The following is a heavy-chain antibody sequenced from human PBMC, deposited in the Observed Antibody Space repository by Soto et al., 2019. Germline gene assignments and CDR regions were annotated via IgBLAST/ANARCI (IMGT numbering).Heavy chain of an antibody. CDR3: ARLFGITMVRGGDFDY. D-gene: IGHD3-10*01. V-gene: IGHV4-59*08. Sequence: SETLSLTCTVSGGSMNYYYWSWIRQSPGKGLEWIGYVYYSGTTYYNPSLKSRVTISVDTSKNQFSLKLSSVTAADTAVYYCARLFGITMVRGGDFDYWGQGTLVTVSS. J-gene: IGHJ4*02. CDR2: VYYSGTT. CDR1: GGSMNYYY.